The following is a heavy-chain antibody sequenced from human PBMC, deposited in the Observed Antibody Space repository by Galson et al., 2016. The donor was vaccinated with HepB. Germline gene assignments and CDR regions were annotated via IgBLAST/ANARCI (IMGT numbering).Heavy chain of an antibody. D-gene: IGHD3-10*01. CDR3: LTGRGWLPDY. J-gene: IGHJ4*02. CDR1: GDSITDFY. V-gene: IGHV4-59*01. CDR2: VHSSRGT. Sequence: SETLSLTCSVSGDSITDFYCNWVRQAPGKGLEWIGYVHSSRGTNYSPSLKSRATISLDKSKDLFSLNLISVTAADTAVYYCLTGRGWLPDYWGQGTLVSVSS.